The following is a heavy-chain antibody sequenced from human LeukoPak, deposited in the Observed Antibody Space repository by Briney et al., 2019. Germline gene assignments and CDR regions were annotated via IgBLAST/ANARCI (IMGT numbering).Heavy chain of an antibody. D-gene: IGHD6-13*01. V-gene: IGHV4-59*01. Sequence: SETLSLSCTDSGDSIRSYYWCWIRQPLGKGLEWMGYIYYSGSTNYNPSLQSRVTISVDTSKNQFSLKLSSVTAADTAMYYCASQQLPIWFDPWGQGTLVTVSS. CDR3: ASQQLPIWFDP. J-gene: IGHJ5*02. CDR1: GDSIRSYY. CDR2: IYYSGST.